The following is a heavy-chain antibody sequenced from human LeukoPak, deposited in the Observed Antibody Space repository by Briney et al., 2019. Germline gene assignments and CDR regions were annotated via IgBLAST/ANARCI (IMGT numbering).Heavy chain of an antibody. D-gene: IGHD6-13*01. V-gene: IGHV3-23*01. J-gene: IGHJ4*02. Sequence: GGSLRLSCAASGFTFSNYVMTWVRQAPGKGLECVSAITGSGSNTYYGDSVKGRFTISRDNSKNTLYLQMKSLRGEDTAVYYCARDLFGSSWYHSREDQWGQGTLVTVSS. CDR2: ITGSGSNT. CDR3: ARDLFGSSWYHSREDQ. CDR1: GFTFSNYV.